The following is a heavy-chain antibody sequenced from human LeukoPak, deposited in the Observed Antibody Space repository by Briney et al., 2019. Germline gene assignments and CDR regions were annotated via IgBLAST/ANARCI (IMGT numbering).Heavy chain of an antibody. CDR1: GFIVSGDF. CDR2: IYSDGST. D-gene: IGHD7-27*01. V-gene: IGHV3-66*02. Sequence: PGGSLRLSCAASGFIVSGDFMSWVRQAPGKGLEWVSVIYSDGSTYYADSVKGRFTISRDNSKNTLYLQMNSLRAEDTAVYYCAKDLGNLWGFDYWGQGTLVTVSS. CDR3: AKDLGNLWGFDY. J-gene: IGHJ4*02.